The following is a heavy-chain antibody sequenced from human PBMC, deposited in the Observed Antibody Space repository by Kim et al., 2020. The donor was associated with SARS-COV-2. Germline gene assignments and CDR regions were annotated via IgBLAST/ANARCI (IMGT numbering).Heavy chain of an antibody. Sequence: GGSLRLSCAASGFTFSSYAMSWVRQAPGKGLEWVSAISCSGGSTYYADSVKGRFTISRDNSKNTLYLQMNSLRAEDTAVYYCAKALSDIAALIAWFDPWGQGTLVTVSS. D-gene: IGHD6-6*01. CDR2: ISCSGGST. J-gene: IGHJ5*02. V-gene: IGHV3-23*01. CDR3: AKALSDIAALIAWFDP. CDR1: GFTFSSYA.